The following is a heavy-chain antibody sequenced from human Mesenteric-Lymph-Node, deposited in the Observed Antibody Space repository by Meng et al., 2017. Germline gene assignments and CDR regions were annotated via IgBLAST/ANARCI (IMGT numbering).Heavy chain of an antibody. V-gene: IGHV4-4*02. D-gene: IGHD3-22*01. J-gene: IGHJ4*02. CDR1: GGSISSRDW. Sequence: VELTGPGPGVVTPSETLSLTCAVFGGSISSRDWWSWVRQPQGKGLEWIGETSHSGSTNYSPSLKSRVTISLDKSKNQLSLKLNSVTAADTAVYYCASSDYYRSDYWGQGTLVTVSS. CDR3: ASSDYYRSDY. CDR2: TSHSGST.